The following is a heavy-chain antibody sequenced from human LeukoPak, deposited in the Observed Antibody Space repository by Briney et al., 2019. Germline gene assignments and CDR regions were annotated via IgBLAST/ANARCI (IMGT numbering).Heavy chain of an antibody. CDR2: IYSGGSA. V-gene: IGHV3-66*01. CDR1: GFTVSSSD. Sequence: GGSLRLSCAASGFTVSSSDLSWVRQAPGKGPEWVSIIYSGGSAYYADSVKGRFTISRDSSKNTLYLQMNSLRAEDTAIYYCSKEGSAAGPHFDYWGQGTLVTVSS. D-gene: IGHD6-13*01. CDR3: SKEGSAAGPHFDY. J-gene: IGHJ4*02.